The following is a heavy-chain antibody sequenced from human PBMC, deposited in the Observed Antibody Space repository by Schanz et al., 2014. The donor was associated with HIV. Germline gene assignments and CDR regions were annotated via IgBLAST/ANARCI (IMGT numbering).Heavy chain of an antibody. Sequence: VQLLESGGGLVQPGGSLRLSCAASGFTFDTSAMTWVRQAPGKGLEWVAVISLDGSRAFYADSVKGRFTISKDTSKNTVYLQMNNLRPEDTALYYCAKDGSSSGWCYDYWGQGTLVTVS. V-gene: IGHV3-30*18. CDR2: ISLDGSRA. D-gene: IGHD3-22*01. J-gene: IGHJ4*02. CDR1: GFTFDTSA. CDR3: AKDGSSSGWCYDY.